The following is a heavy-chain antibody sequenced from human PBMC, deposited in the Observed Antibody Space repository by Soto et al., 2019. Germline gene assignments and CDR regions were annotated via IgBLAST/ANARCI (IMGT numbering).Heavy chain of an antibody. CDR3: ARDSAVAAPKGWFDP. Sequence: QVQLVQSGAEVKKPGSSVKVSCKASGGTFSSYAISWVRQAPGQGLEWMGGIIPIFGTANYAQKFQGRVTIXXDXSXXTAYMELSSLRSEDTAVYYCARDSAVAAPKGWFDPWGQGTLVTVSS. D-gene: IGHD6-19*01. CDR2: IIPIFGTA. J-gene: IGHJ5*02. V-gene: IGHV1-69*12. CDR1: GGTFSSYA.